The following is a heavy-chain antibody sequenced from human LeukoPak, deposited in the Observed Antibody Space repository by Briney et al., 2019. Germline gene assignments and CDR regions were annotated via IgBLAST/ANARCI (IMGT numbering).Heavy chain of an antibody. CDR3: AKPPCTSCYLFRMDV. D-gene: IGHD2-2*01. V-gene: IGHV4-31*03. Sequence: SQTLSLTCTVSGGSISSGGYYWSWIRQHPGKGLEWIGYIYYSGSTYYNPSLKSRVTISVDTSKNQFSLKLSSVTAADTAVYYCAKPPCTSCYLFRMDVWGQGTTVTVSS. CDR2: IYYSGST. J-gene: IGHJ6*02. CDR1: GGSISSGGYY.